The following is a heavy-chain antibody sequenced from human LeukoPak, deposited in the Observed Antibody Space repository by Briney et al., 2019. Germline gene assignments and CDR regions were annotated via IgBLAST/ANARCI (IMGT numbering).Heavy chain of an antibody. Sequence: ASVKVSCKASGYTFTGYYMHWVRQAPGQGLEWMGWINPYSGGTNYAQKFQGRVTMTRDTSISTLYMELSSLRSDDTAVYYCAGSGSPYYMDVWGKGTTVIISS. D-gene: IGHD3-10*01. V-gene: IGHV1-2*02. CDR2: INPYSGGT. CDR1: GYTFTGYY. J-gene: IGHJ6*03. CDR3: AGSGSPYYMDV.